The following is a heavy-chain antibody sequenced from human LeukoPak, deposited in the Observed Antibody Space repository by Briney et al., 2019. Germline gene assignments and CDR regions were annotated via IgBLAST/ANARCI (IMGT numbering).Heavy chain of an antibody. J-gene: IGHJ4*02. CDR3: ARAVGATTFDY. CDR2: ISSSSSTI. Sequence: GGSLRLSCAASGFTFSSYSMNWVRQAPGKGLEWVSYISSSSSTIYFADSVKGRFTISRDNAKNSLYLQMNSLRAEDTAVYYCARAVGATTFDYWGQGTLVTVSS. D-gene: IGHD1-26*01. CDR1: GFTFSSYS. V-gene: IGHV3-48*01.